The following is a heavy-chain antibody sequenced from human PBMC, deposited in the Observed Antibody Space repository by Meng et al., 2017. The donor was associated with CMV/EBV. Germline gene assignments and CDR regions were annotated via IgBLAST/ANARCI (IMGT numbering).Heavy chain of an antibody. V-gene: IGHV1-8*01. CDR2: INPNSGNT. Sequence: ASVMVSCKASGYTFTSYDINWVRQATGQGLEWMGWINPNSGNTGYAQKFQGRVTMTRNTSISTAYMELSSLRSEDTAVYYCARAPGWFGKRGMDVWGQGTTVTVSS. CDR1: GYTFTSYD. CDR3: ARAPGWFGKRGMDV. J-gene: IGHJ6*02. D-gene: IGHD3-10*01.